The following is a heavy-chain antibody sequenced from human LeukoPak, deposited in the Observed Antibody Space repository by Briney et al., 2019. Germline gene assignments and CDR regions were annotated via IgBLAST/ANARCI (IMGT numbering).Heavy chain of an antibody. J-gene: IGHJ4*02. V-gene: IGHV1-2*02. CDR1: VYTFTGYY. CDR2: INPNSGGT. D-gene: IGHD6-19*01. CDR3: ARSEGEVQWLGYYFDY. Sequence: GASVKVSCKASVYTFTGYYMHWVRQAPGQGLEWMGWINPNSGGTNYAQTFQGRVTMTRDTSISTAYMELSRLRSDDTAVYYCARSEGEVQWLGYYFDYWGQGTLVTVSS.